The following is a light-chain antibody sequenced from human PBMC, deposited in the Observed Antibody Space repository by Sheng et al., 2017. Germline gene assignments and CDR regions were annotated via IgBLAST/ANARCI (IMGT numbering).Light chain of an antibody. CDR3: SSYTSSTTGV. CDR2: DVT. Sequence: QSALTQPASVSGSPGQSITISCTGTSSDVGAFNYVSWYQQHPGKAPKLVIYDVTNRPSGISNRFSGSKSGNTASLTISGLQAEDEADYYCSSYTSSTTGVFGTGTKVTVL. V-gene: IGLV2-14*03. CDR1: SSDVGAFNY. J-gene: IGLJ1*01.